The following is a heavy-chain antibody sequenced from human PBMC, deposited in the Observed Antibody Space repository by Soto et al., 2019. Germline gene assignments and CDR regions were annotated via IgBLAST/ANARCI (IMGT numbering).Heavy chain of an antibody. J-gene: IGHJ4*02. Sequence: GGSLRLSCXXXXXXFSDYYMSWIRQAPGKGLERVSYISSSGSTIYYADSVKGRFTISRDNAKNSLYLQMNSLRAEDTAVYYCALSLDYYDSSGSPHFDYWGQGTLVTVSS. CDR3: ALSLDYYDSSGSPHFDY. D-gene: IGHD3-22*01. CDR1: XXXFSDYY. V-gene: IGHV3-11*01. CDR2: ISSSGSTI.